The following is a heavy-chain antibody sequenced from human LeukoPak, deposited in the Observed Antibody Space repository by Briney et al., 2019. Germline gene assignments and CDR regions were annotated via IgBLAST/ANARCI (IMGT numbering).Heavy chain of an antibody. CDR3: VSGGSYFGWFDP. D-gene: IGHD1-26*01. Sequence: SETLFLTCTVSGGSISSYYWSWIRQPAGKGLEWIGSIYYSGSTYYNPSLKSRVTISVDTSKNQFSLKLSSVTAADTAVYYCVSGGSYFGWFDPWGQGTLVTVSS. CDR2: IYYSGST. J-gene: IGHJ5*02. CDR1: GGSISSYY. V-gene: IGHV4-59*05.